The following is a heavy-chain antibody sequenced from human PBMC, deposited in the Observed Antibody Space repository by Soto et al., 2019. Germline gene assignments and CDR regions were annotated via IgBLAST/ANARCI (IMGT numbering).Heavy chain of an antibody. Sequence: QITLKESGPTLVNPTQTLTLTCTFSGFSLSTSGVGVGWIRQPPGKALEWLALIYWDDDKRYSPSLKSRLTITNDTSKNHVVLTMTMMDPVDTATDYCAHRPSSCSGGSCYSGFDYWGQGTLVTVSS. CDR1: GFSLSTSGVG. D-gene: IGHD2-15*01. CDR2: IYWDDDK. J-gene: IGHJ4*02. V-gene: IGHV2-5*02. CDR3: AHRPSSCSGGSCYSGFDY.